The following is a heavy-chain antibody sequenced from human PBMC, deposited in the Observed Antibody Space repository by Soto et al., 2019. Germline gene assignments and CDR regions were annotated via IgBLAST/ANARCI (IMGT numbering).Heavy chain of an antibody. J-gene: IGHJ6*02. Sequence: EVQLVESGGGLVQRGGSLRLSCAASGLTFSSYSMNWVRQAPGKGLEWVSYISSSSSTIYYSDSVKGRFAISRDKAKNSLERQMNGLRAEDTAVYYCGFGEESRYYYYGMDVWGQGTTVTVSS. D-gene: IGHD3-10*01. CDR1: GLTFSSYS. CDR2: ISSSSSTI. V-gene: IGHV3-48*01. CDR3: GFGEESRYYYYGMDV.